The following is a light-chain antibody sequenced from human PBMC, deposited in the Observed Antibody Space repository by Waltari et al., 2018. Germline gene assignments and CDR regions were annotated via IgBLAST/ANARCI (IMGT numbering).Light chain of an antibody. CDR3: QSTDTNSGTRV. CDR2: KDI. V-gene: IGLV3-25*03. J-gene: IGLJ1*01. CDR1: VLPRQY. Sequence: SYGLPQPPSVSVSPGQTAKINCSGDVLPRQYAAWYRQRPGQAPIMLIYKDIERPSGIPERFSGSSSGTTVTLTISGVQAEDDGDYFCQSTDTNSGTRVFGSGTKVNVL.